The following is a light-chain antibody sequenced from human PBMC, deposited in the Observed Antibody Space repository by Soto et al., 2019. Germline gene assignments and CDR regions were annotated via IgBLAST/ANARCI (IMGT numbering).Light chain of an antibody. J-gene: IGKJ4*01. Sequence: DIQMTQSPSTLSASVGDRVIITCRASQIISAWLAWYQQKPGKAPKLLIYKASNLESGVPSRFSGSGSGTEFTLIISGLQPDDFASYYCQQYNSTPLTFGGGTKVEIK. V-gene: IGKV1-5*03. CDR1: QIISAW. CDR2: KAS. CDR3: QQYNSTPLT.